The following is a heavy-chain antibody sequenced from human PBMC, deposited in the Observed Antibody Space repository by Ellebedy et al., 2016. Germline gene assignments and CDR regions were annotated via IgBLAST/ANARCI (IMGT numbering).Heavy chain of an antibody. CDR3: ANDRGSDI. CDR1: GFTFSGYW. D-gene: IGHD6-25*01. J-gene: IGHJ3*02. Sequence: GGSLRLSCAASGFTFSGYWMHWVRQAPGSGLVWVSRIGGGGSVTYYVDSVKGRFTISKDNAKRMVYLQMNSLRAEDTAVYYCANDRGSDIWGQGTMVTVSS. V-gene: IGHV3-74*01. CDR2: IGGGGSVT.